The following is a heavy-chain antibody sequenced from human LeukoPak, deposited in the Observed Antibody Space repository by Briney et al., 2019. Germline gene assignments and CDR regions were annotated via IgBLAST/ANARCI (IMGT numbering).Heavy chain of an antibody. V-gene: IGHV4-34*01. Sequence: SETLSLTCAVYGGSFSGYYWSWIRQPPGKGLEWIGEINHSGTTNYNPSLKSRVIISVDTSKNQFSLKLSSVTAADTAVYYCARGDLVGDFWGQGTLVTVSS. D-gene: IGHD3-10*01. CDR1: GGSFSGYY. J-gene: IGHJ4*02. CDR3: ARGDLVGDF. CDR2: INHSGTT.